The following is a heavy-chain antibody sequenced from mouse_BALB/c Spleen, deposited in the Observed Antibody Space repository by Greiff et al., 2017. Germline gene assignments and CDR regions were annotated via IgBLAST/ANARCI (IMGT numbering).Heavy chain of an antibody. J-gene: IGHJ3*01. V-gene: IGHV5-6-5*01. CDR1: GFTFSSYA. D-gene: IGHD1-2*01. CDR2: ISSGGST. Sequence: EVKLVESGGGLVKPGGSLKLSCAASGFTFSSYAMSWVRQTPGKRLEWVASISSGGSTYYPDSVKGRFTISRDNARNILYLQMSSLRSEDTAMYYCARVGTAPWFAYWGQGTLVTVSA. CDR3: ARVGTAPWFAY.